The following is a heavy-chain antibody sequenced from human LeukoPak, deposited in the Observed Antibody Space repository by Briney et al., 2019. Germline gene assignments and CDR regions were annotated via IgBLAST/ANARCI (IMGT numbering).Heavy chain of an antibody. J-gene: IGHJ4*02. CDR1: GYTFSNYD. D-gene: IGHD3-22*01. V-gene: IGHV1-8*01. CDR2: MNPNSGNT. Sequence: ASVKVSCKASGYTFSNYDVIWVRQAPGQGLEWMGWMNPNSGNTGYVQRFQGRVTMTGDTSISTAYMELSSLMSDDTAVYYCSGYYYDSSGATTIDYWGQGTLVTVSS. CDR3: SGYYYDSSGATTIDY.